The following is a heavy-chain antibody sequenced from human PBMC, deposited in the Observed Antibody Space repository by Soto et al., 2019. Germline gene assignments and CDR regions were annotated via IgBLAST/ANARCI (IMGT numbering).Heavy chain of an antibody. V-gene: IGHV1-2*04. CDR2: INPNSGVT. J-gene: IGHJ6*03. CDR1: GDSFNDYY. CDR3: ARESGGATATLDYYYFYMDV. Sequence: VQLVQSGAEVKKPGASVKVSCKSSGDSFNDYYLHWVRQAPGQGLEWMGWINPNSGVTKYAQKFQGLVTRTRDTSIRTVYMELSRLRSDDTAVYYCARESGGATATLDYYYFYMDVWGKGTTVTVSS. D-gene: IGHD5-12*01.